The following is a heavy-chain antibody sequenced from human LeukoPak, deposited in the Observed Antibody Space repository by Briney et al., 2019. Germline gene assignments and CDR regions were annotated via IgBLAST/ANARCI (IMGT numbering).Heavy chain of an antibody. J-gene: IGHJ4*02. V-gene: IGHV3-7*05. CDR1: GFNFRSYW. D-gene: IGHD1-26*01. Sequence: GGSLRLSCAASGFNFRSYWMKWVRQAPGKGLEWVANIKEDGSKKYYVDSVKGRFTISRDNAENSLYLQMNSLRVEDTAVYYCARGSAWERGSYDYWGQGTLVTVSS. CDR3: ARGSAWERGSYDY. CDR2: IKEDGSKK.